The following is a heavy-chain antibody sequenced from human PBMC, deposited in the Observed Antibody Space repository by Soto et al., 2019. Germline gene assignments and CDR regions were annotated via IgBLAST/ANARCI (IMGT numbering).Heavy chain of an antibody. Sequence: QVQLVQSGAEVKKPGSSVKVSCKASGGIFSNFAFNWMRQAPGQGLEWMGGIIPTLGTPHYAQKFLGRVTSTADESARTVYMEMSSLTVEDTAVYYCARVGLGAYDYWGQGTLFIVSS. J-gene: IGHJ4*02. D-gene: IGHD6-19*01. CDR3: ARVGLGAYDY. CDR1: GGIFSNFA. CDR2: IIPTLGTP. V-gene: IGHV1-69*01.